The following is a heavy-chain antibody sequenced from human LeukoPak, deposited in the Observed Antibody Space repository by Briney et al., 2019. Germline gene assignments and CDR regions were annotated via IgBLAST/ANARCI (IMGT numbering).Heavy chain of an antibody. Sequence: ASVKVSCKASGYTFTGYYMHWVRQAPGQGLEWMGWINPNSGGTNYAQKFQGRVTMTRDTSISTAYMELSRLRSDDTAVYYCARVAYSRSWYGDNWFDPWGQGTLVTVSS. CDR2: INPNSGGT. J-gene: IGHJ5*02. CDR3: ARVAYSRSWYGDNWFDP. D-gene: IGHD6-13*01. V-gene: IGHV1-2*02. CDR1: GYTFTGYY.